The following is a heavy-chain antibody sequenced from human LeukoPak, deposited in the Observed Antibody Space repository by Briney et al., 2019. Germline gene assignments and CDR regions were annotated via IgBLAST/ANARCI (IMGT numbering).Heavy chain of an antibody. J-gene: IGHJ3*02. CDR2: VNGNTGDT. CDR3: AREAPRFSISGDAFDI. D-gene: IGHD3-3*01. V-gene: IGHV1-8*01. CDR1: GYTFSTYD. Sequence: GASVKVSCKASGYTFSTYDINWVRQAAGQGLEWMGWVNGNTGDTGYAQNFQDRVTMTRNTSINTAYMELSSLRSEDTAVYYCAREAPRFSISGDAFDIWGQGTMVTVSS.